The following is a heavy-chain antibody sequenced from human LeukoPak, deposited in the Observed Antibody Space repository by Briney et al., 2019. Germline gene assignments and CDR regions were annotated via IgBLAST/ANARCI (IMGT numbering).Heavy chain of an antibody. CDR2: IYSGGTT. CDR1: GFTVSTNC. J-gene: IGHJ3*02. CDR3: AKNTYYYDSSGQYDAFDI. D-gene: IGHD3-22*01. Sequence: SGGSLRLSCAASGFTVSTNCMTWVRQAPGKGLEWVSTIYSGGTTYYADSVMGRFTISRHNSRNTLYLQMNSLRAEDTAVYFCAKNTYYYDSSGQYDAFDIWGQGTMVTVSS. V-gene: IGHV3-53*01.